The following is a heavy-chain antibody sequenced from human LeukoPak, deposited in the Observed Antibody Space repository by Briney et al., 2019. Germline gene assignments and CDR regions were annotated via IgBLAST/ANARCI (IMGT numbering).Heavy chain of an antibody. CDR2: IGTAGDK. Sequence: GGSLRLSCAASGFTFSSYDMLWVRHATGKGLEWVSAIGTAGDKYYAGSVKGRFTISRENSKNSLYLQMNSLRAGDTAVYYCAKGGWFGDFDAWGQGNLVPVS. CDR3: AKGGWFGDFDA. V-gene: IGHV3-13*01. D-gene: IGHD2-21*02. J-gene: IGHJ5*02. CDR1: GFTFSSYD.